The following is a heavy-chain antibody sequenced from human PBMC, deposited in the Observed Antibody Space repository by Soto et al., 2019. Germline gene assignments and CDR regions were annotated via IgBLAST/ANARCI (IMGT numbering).Heavy chain of an antibody. CDR2: IIPKLGSA. J-gene: IGHJ4*02. CDR3: ARGGDGYNFGAVD. V-gene: IGHV1-69*01. Sequence: QVQLVQSGAEVKEPGSSVKVSCKASGGGNLRDYRTTWVRRAPGQGLEWMGGIIPKLGSANYAQNFQGRVTVTADESTNTVYMELRSLRSDATAVYYYARGGDGYNFGAVDWGQGTPVTVSS. D-gene: IGHD2-21*01. CDR1: GGGNLRDYR.